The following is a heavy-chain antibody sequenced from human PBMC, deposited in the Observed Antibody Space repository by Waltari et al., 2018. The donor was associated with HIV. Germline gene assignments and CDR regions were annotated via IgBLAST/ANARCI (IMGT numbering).Heavy chain of an antibody. D-gene: IGHD6-19*01. Sequence: QLQLQESGPALVKPSETLSLTCTVSTGYITQSYYWGWVRQFPGTGLEWIGSIYSNGVSHYAPSLKSRVALSVDMSKNQFSLTLTAVTAADTSRYFCVALRTVTGMIDKWGQGTLVTVS. CDR1: TGYITQSYY. J-gene: IGHJ4*02. CDR2: IYSNGVS. CDR3: VALRTVTGMIDK. V-gene: IGHV4-39*01.